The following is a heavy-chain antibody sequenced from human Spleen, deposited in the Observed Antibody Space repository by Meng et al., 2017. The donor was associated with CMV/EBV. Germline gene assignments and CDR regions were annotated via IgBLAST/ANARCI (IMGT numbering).Heavy chain of an antibody. CDR1: GGSISRSDYY. J-gene: IGHJ6*02. D-gene: IGHD2-2*01. CDR2: INQSGTT. V-gene: IGHV4-39*07. CDR3: ARWGSSMVESGMDV. Sequence: GSLRLSCTVSGGSISRSDYYWGWIRQPPGKGLEWIGEINQSGTTKYSPSLKSRITISVDTSKNQFSLKVASVTAPDTAVYSRARWGSSMVESGMDVWGQGTTVTVSS.